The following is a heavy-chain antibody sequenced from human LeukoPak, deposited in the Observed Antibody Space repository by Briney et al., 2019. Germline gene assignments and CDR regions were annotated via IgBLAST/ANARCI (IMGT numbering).Heavy chain of an antibody. CDR2: IYYSGST. Sequence: SETLSLTCTVSGGSISSYYWSWIRQPAGKGLGWIGYIYYSGSTNYNPSLKSRVTISVDTSKNQFSLKLSSVTAADTAVYYCAGHYDSSGYYSDYWGQGTLATVSS. J-gene: IGHJ4*02. D-gene: IGHD3-22*01. CDR3: AGHYDSSGYYSDY. CDR1: GGSISSYY. V-gene: IGHV4-59*08.